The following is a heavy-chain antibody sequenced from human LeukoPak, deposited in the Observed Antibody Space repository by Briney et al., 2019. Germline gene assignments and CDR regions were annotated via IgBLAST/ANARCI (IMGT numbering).Heavy chain of an antibody. CDR3: ARDSLSVATRVDDY. D-gene: IGHD5-12*01. CDR2: IIPIFGTA. J-gene: IGHJ4*02. Sequence: RASVKVSCKASGGTFSSYAISWVRQAPGQGLEWMGGIIPIFGTANYAQKFQGRVTITADESTSTAYMELSSLRSEDTAVYYCARDSLSVATRVDDYWGQGTLVTVSS. CDR1: GGTFSSYA. V-gene: IGHV1-69*01.